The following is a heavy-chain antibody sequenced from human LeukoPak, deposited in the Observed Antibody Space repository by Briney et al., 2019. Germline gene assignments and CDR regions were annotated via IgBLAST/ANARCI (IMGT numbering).Heavy chain of an antibody. J-gene: IGHJ4*02. Sequence: GGSLRLSCAASGFTFTNYWMTWVREAPGKGLEWGANIKQDGSGKYYVDSVKGRFTISRDNAKNSLYLQMNSLRPQDTAVYNCARTGYTSSSLDFWGRGTLVTVSS. CDR3: ARTGYTSSSLDF. V-gene: IGHV3-7*03. D-gene: IGHD6-6*01. CDR1: GFTFTNYW. CDR2: IKQDGSGK.